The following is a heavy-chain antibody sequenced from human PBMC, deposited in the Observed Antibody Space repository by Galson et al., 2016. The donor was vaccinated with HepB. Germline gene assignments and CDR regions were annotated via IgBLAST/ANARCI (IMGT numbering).Heavy chain of an antibody. CDR2: IYYSGST. Sequence: YWSWIRQYPGKGLEWIGSIYYSGSTRYNPSLKSRVTISEDISANHFSLGLTSVTAADTAVYYCARGGITLIVVTTPGVFDIWGQGTRVTVSS. V-gene: IGHV4-31*02. CDR3: ARGGITLIVVTTPGVFDI. J-gene: IGHJ3*02. D-gene: IGHD3-22*01. CDR1: Y.